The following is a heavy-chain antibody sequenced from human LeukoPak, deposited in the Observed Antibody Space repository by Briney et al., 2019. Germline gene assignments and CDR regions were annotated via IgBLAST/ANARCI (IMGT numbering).Heavy chain of an antibody. CDR3: ARDDYSNQGWFDP. CDR2: IKQDGSEK. Sequence: GGSLRLSCAASGFTFSSYWMSWVRQAPGKGLEWVANIKQDGSEKYCVDSVKGRFTISRDNAKNSLYLQMNSLRAEDTAVYYCARDDYSNQGWFDPWGQGTLVTVSS. V-gene: IGHV3-7*03. J-gene: IGHJ5*02. CDR1: GFTFSSYW. D-gene: IGHD4-11*01.